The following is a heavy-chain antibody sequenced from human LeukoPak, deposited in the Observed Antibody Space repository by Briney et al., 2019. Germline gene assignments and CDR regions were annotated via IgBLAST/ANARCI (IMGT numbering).Heavy chain of an antibody. CDR1: GYTFTSYG. CDR2: ISAYNGKT. Sequence: GASVKVSCKASGYTFTSYGISWVRQAPGQGLEWMGRISAYNGKTNYVQKLQGRVTMTTDTSTSTAYMELRSLRSDDTAVYYCAREGLIDTAMVWVVYYYYGMDVWGQGTTVTVSS. CDR3: AREGLIDTAMVWVVYYYYGMDV. V-gene: IGHV1-18*01. D-gene: IGHD5-18*01. J-gene: IGHJ6*02.